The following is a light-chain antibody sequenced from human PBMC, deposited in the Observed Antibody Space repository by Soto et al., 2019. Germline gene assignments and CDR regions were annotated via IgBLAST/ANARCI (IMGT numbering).Light chain of an antibody. CDR3: QQYRSSPPYT. J-gene: IGKJ2*01. V-gene: IGKV3-20*01. CDR2: GAS. Sequence: EIVLTQSPGTLSLSPGERATLSCRASQSVSSSYLAWYQQKPGQAPRLLIYGASSRATGIPDRFSGSGSGTDVTLTISRLEPADFTMYYCQQYRSSPPYTFGQGTKLEIK. CDR1: QSVSSSY.